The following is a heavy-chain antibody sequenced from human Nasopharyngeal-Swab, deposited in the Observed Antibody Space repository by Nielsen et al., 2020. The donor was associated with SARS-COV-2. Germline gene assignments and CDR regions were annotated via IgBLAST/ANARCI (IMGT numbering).Heavy chain of an antibody. CDR1: GYTFSSHG. CDR3: AKAVFPTRKVAAAGTLGDF. D-gene: IGHD6-13*01. CDR2: ISAYNGNT. V-gene: IGHV1-18*01. Sequence: ASVKVSCKASGYTFSSHGISWVRQAPGQGLEWMGWISAYNGNTNYAQKLQGRVTMTTDTSTSTAYMELRSLRSDDPAVYYCAKAVFPTRKVAAAGTLGDFWGQGTLVTVSS. J-gene: IGHJ4*02.